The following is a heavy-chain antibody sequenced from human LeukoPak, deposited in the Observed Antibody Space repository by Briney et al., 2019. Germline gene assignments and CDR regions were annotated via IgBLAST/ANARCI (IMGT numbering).Heavy chain of an antibody. D-gene: IGHD5-18*01. CDR1: GFTFSSYT. J-gene: IGHJ4*02. V-gene: IGHV3-9*01. CDR2: ISWNSGSI. CDR3: AKEGYSYSFDY. Sequence: GGSLRLSCTASGFTFSSYTMHWVRQAPGKGLEWVSGISWNSGSIGYADSVKGRFTISRDNAKNSLYLQMNSLRAEDTAFYYCAKEGYSYSFDYWGQGTLVTVSS.